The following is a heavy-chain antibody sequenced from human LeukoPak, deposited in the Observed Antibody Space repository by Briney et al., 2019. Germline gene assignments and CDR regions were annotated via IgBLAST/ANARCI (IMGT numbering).Heavy chain of an antibody. J-gene: IGHJ6*03. V-gene: IGHV1-18*01. CDR3: ARDLPYSNYAPYYYYYYMDV. CDR1: GGTFTNYA. Sequence: ASVKVSCKASGGTFTNYAISWVRQAPGQGLEWMGWISAYNGNTNYAQKLQGRVTMTTDTSTSTAYMELSSLRSEDTAVYYCARDLPYSNYAPYYYYYYMDVWGKGTTVTVSS. CDR2: ISAYNGNT. D-gene: IGHD4-11*01.